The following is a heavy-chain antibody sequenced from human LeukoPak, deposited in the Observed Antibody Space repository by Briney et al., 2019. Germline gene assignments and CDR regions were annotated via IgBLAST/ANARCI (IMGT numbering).Heavy chain of an antibody. Sequence: SETLSLTCTVSGGSISSSSYYWGWIRQPPGKGLEWIGTIYYSGSTYYIPSLKSRVTISVDTSKNQFSLKLSSVTAADTAVYYCARGSKYRYSGSFFYWGQGTLVTVSS. V-gene: IGHV4-39*07. D-gene: IGHD1-26*01. CDR2: IYYSGST. J-gene: IGHJ4*02. CDR3: ARGSKYRYSGSFFY. CDR1: GGSISSSSYY.